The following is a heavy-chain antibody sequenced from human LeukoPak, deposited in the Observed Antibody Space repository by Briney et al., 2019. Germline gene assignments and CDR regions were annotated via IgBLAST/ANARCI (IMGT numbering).Heavy chain of an antibody. D-gene: IGHD2-15*01. V-gene: IGHV4-30-2*01. CDR2: IYHSGST. CDR3: ARAPLVVVAATLEAFDI. J-gene: IGHJ3*02. Sequence: SETLSLTCAVSGGSISSGGYSWSWIRQPPGKGLEWIGYIYHSGSTYYNPSLKSRVTISVDRSKNQFSLKLSSVTAADTAVYYCARAPLVVVAATLEAFDIWGQGTMVTVSS. CDR1: GGSISSGGYS.